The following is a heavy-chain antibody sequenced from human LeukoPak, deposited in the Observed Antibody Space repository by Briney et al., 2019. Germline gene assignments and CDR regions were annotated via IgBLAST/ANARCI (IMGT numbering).Heavy chain of an antibody. Sequence: GGSLRLSCAASGFTFSTYWMSWVRQAPAKGLQWVVNIKPDGSEKYYVDSVKGRFTISRDNAKNSVDLQMNSLRVEDTAVYYCARGKSWAFDFWGQGTLVTVSS. CDR3: ARGKSWAFDF. D-gene: IGHD1-26*01. J-gene: IGHJ4*02. CDR1: GFTFSTYW. CDR2: IKPDGSEK. V-gene: IGHV3-7*05.